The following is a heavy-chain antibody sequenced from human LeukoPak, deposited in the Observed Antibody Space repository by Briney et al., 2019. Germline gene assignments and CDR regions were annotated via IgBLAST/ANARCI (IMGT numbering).Heavy chain of an antibody. CDR2: ISAHNGNT. CDR3: AREYGYYGSGSYYY. Sequence: ASVKVSCKASGYTFTSYGISWVRQAPGQGLEWMGWISAHNGNTNYAQKLQGRVTMTTDTSTSTAYMELRSLRSDDTAVYYCAREYGYYGSGSYYYWGQGTLVTVSS. CDR1: GYTFTSYG. D-gene: IGHD3-10*01. V-gene: IGHV1-18*01. J-gene: IGHJ4*02.